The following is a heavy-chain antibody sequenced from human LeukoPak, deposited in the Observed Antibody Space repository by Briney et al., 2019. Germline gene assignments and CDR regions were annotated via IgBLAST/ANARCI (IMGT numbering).Heavy chain of an antibody. J-gene: IGHJ4*02. CDR1: GYTFTSYG. V-gene: IGHV1-18*01. CDR3: ARELGTYE. Sequence: GASVNVSCKASGYTFTSYGISWVRRAPGQGLEWMGWISAYNGNKNYAQKLQGRVTMTTDTSTSTAYMEQRRLRSDDTAVYYCARELGTYEWGQGTLVTVSS. D-gene: IGHD7-27*01. CDR2: ISAYNGNK.